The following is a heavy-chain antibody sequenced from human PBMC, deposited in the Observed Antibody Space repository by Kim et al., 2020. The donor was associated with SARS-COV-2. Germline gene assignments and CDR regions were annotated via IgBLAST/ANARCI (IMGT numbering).Heavy chain of an antibody. CDR1: GGTFSSYA. J-gene: IGHJ6*02. CDR3: ARGVYRYYYYYGMDV. V-gene: IGHV1-69*13. D-gene: IGHD6-13*01. CDR2: IIPIFGTA. Sequence: SVKVSCKASGGTFSSYAISWVRQAPGQGLEWMGGIIPIFGTANYAQKFQGRVTITADESTSTAYMELSSLRSEDTAVYYCARGVYRYYYYYGMDVWGQGTTVTVSS.